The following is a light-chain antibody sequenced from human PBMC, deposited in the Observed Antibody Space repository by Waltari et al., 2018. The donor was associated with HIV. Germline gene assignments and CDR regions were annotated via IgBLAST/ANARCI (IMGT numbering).Light chain of an antibody. CDR2: EVN. CDR1: RSQVAASTY. Sequence: QSALTPPRSASGSPGRSLTISCPAPRSQVAASTYVPWYPQPPGKAPKIRIWEVNKRLSDVPDRFAGSKSGNPASLAVSALHAEDEADYYCNSFAGSRVVFGGGTKLTVL. V-gene: IGLV2-8*01. CDR3: NSFAGSRVV. J-gene: IGLJ2*01.